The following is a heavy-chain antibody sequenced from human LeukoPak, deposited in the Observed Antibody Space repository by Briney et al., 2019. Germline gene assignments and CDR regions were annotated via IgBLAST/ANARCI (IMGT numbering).Heavy chain of an antibody. V-gene: IGHV4-34*01. CDR1: GRSFIGYY. CDR2: IIHSGSS. D-gene: IGHD5-24*01. CDR3: VRGRWLGHSPFGY. J-gene: IGHJ4*02. Sequence: SESLSLACAVYGRSFIGYYRRWVRQPPRKGLEWVGEIIHSGSSSYNPSLKSRVTISVDTSKNQFSLKLKSVAAADTAVYYCVRGRWLGHSPFGYWSQGALLTVSS.